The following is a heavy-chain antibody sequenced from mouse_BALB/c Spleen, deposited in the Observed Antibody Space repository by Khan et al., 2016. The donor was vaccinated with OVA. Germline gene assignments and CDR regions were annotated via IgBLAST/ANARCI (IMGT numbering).Heavy chain of an antibody. CDR3: QKGGGGDRFAY. J-gene: IGHJ3*01. V-gene: IGHV1S137*01. CDR2: ISTYYGHA. CDR1: GYTFTDFT. Sequence: QVQLKESGAELVRPGVSVKISCKGSGYTFTDFTMHWVKQSHAMSLEWIGVISTYYGHATYNQKFKDKATLTVDKSSSTAYMELARLTSEDSAIXFGQKGGGGDRFAYWGQGTLVTVSA.